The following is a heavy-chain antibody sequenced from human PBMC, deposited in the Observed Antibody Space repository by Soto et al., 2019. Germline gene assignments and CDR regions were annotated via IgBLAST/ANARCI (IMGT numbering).Heavy chain of an antibody. Sequence: PGGSLRLSCAASGFTLSNYWMTWVRQAPGKGLEWVANINKDGSQKNYVDSVKGRFTIARDNGQNSLSLQINSLRVEDTAVYYCVRELGLDYWGQGALLTVSS. CDR3: VRELGLDY. CDR1: GFTLSNYW. J-gene: IGHJ4*02. V-gene: IGHV3-7*03. D-gene: IGHD7-27*01. CDR2: INKDGSQK.